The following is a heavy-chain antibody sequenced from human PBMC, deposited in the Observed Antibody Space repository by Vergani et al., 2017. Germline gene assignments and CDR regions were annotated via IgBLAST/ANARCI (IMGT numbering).Heavy chain of an antibody. V-gene: IGHV4-39*07. Sequence: QLQLQESGPGLVEPSETLSLTCTVSGASISSNSYYWGWVRQSPGNGLEWVGSIRYSGPTYYNLPLQSRTTISLDTSKNQFSLKLNSVTAEDTAMYYCARMGGYDEGDAFRIGYFDSWGPGILVTVSS. D-gene: IGHD3-22*01. CDR2: IRYSGPT. J-gene: IGHJ4*02. CDR1: GASISSNSYY. CDR3: ARMGGYDEGDAFRIGYFDS.